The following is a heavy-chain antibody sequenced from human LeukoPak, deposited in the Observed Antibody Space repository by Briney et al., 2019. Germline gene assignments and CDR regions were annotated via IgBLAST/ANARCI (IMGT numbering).Heavy chain of an antibody. CDR2: IKQDGSEK. CDR3: AKDTDGYNIYYFDY. J-gene: IGHJ4*02. V-gene: IGHV3-7*03. CDR1: GFTFSSYW. Sequence: PGGSLRLSCAASGFTFSSYWMNWVRQAPGKGLEWVANIKQDGSEKYYVDSVKGRFTISRDNSKNTLYLQMNSLRAEDTAVYYCAKDTDGYNIYYFDYWGQGTLVTVSS. D-gene: IGHD5-24*01.